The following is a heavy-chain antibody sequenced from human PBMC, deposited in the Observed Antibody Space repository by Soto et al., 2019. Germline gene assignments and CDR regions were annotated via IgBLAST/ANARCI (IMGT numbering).Heavy chain of an antibody. V-gene: IGHV3-30-3*01. J-gene: IGHJ4*02. CDR3: ASGAAFYYDTSRY. CDR2: LSTDGSTA. Sequence: QVQLVESGGGVVQSGRSLRLSCAASGFIFSSYAMNWVRQSPGRGPEWLAVLSTDGSTAYYADSVRGRFSISRDNSKSTLYLQMTSLRPEDTAVYYCASGAAFYYDTSRYWGQGTLVTVSS. D-gene: IGHD3-22*01. CDR1: GFIFSSYA.